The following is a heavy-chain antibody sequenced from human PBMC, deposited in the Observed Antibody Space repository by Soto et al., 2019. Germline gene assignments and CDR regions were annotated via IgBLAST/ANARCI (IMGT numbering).Heavy chain of an antibody. Sequence: GGSLRLSCSASGFTFSDYAMSWVRQSPGKGLEWVSSISSSGGGKYYADSVKGRFTISRDHSQNTLYVKMNSLRDEDAAVSYSAKERHSGGYYGDYGMDVWHRGPTVTVSS. CDR3: AKERHSGGYYGDYGMDV. CDR2: ISSSGGGK. D-gene: IGHD3-22*01. J-gene: IGHJ6*02. CDR1: GFTFSDYA. V-gene: IGHV3-23*01.